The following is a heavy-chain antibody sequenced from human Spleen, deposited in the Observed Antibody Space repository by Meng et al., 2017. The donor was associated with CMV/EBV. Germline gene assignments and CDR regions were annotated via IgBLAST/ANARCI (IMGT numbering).Heavy chain of an antibody. J-gene: IGHJ4*02. CDR2: IIPVVGIA. D-gene: IGHD3-16*01. CDR3: VSRPPWGGFAY. CDR1: GGTFSSHT. V-gene: IGHV1-69*02. Sequence: SVKVSCKASGGTFSSHTISWVRQAPGQGLECMGRIIPVVGIATYAHKFQGRVTIIADTSTSTAYMELSSLRSEDTAVYYCVSRPPWGGFAYWGQGTLVTVSS.